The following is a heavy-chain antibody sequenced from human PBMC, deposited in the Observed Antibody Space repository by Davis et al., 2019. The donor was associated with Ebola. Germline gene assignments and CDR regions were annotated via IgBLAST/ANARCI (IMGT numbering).Heavy chain of an antibody. Sequence: GESLKISCAASGFTFSSYWMHWVRQAPGKGLVWVSRIKSDGSSTSYADSVKGRFTISRDNSKNTLYLQMNSLRAEDTAVYYCHTSAAGTFGSDYWGQGTLVTVSS. CDR2: IKSDGSST. J-gene: IGHJ4*02. V-gene: IGHV3-74*01. D-gene: IGHD6-13*01. CDR3: HTSAAGTFGSDY. CDR1: GFTFSSYW.